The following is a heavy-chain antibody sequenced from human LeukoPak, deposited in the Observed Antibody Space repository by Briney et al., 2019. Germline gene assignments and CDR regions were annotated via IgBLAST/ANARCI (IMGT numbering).Heavy chain of an antibody. V-gene: IGHV3-74*01. CDR2: ISSDGSII. CDR3: ATIDYGNKSGY. J-gene: IGHJ4*02. D-gene: IGHD4-17*01. CDR1: GFSFSSYW. Sequence: GGSLRLSCAASGFSFSSYWMHWVRQAPGKGLVWVSRISSDGSIINYADSVKGRFTISRDNAKNTLYLQMNSLRAEDTALYYCATIDYGNKSGYWGQGTLVTVSS.